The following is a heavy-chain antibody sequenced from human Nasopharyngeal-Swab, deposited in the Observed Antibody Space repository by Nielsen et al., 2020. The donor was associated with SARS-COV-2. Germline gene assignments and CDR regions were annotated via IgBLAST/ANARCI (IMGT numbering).Heavy chain of an antibody. J-gene: IGHJ4*02. CDR3: AKGFGPYVTAADY. D-gene: IGHD2-21*02. Sequence: GGSLRLSCAASGFIFGSYAMSWVRQAPGQGLEWVSCVYSGGSGIRYADSVRGRFTISRDDSKNTVYLQMNGLRAEDTALYYCAKGFGPYVTAADYWGQGTLVTVSS. CDR1: GFIFGSYA. V-gene: IGHV3-23*03. CDR2: VYSGGSGI.